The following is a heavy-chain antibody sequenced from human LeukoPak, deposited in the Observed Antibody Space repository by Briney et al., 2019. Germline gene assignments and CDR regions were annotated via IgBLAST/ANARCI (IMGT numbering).Heavy chain of an antibody. CDR1: GYTFTGYY. J-gene: IGHJ4*02. CDR3: ARGWNYVGYFDY. CDR2: INPNSGGT. D-gene: IGHD1-7*01. Sequence: ASVKVSCKASGYTFTGYYMHRVRQAPGQGLEWMGWINPNSGGTNYAQKFQGRVTMTRDTSISTAYMELSRLRSDDTAVYYCARGWNYVGYFDYWGQGTLVTVSS. V-gene: IGHV1-2*02.